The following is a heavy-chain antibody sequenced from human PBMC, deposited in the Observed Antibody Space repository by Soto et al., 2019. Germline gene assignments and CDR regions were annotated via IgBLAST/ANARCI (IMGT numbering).Heavy chain of an antibody. J-gene: IGHJ6*02. CDR2: INPSGGST. V-gene: IGHV1-46*01. Sequence: KVSCKASGYTFTSYYMHWVRQAPGQGLEWMGIINPSGGSTSYAQKFQGRVTMTRDTSTSTVYMELSSLRSEDTAVYYCARVYGYGLNYYGMDVWGQGTTVTVSS. CDR1: GYTFTSYY. CDR3: ARVYGYGLNYYGMDV. D-gene: IGHD5-18*01.